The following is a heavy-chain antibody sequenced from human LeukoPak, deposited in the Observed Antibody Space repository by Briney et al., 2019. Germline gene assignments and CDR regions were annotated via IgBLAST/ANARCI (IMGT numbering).Heavy chain of an antibody. CDR1: GFTFDDYG. Sequence: GGSLRLSCAASGFTFDDYGMSWVRQAPGKGLEWVSGINWNGGSTGYADSVKGRFTISRDNAKNSLYPQMNSLRAEDTALYYCARDLVFGYYYGSGSYQGYGMDVWGQGTTVTVSS. V-gene: IGHV3-20*04. CDR2: INWNGGST. D-gene: IGHD3-10*01. J-gene: IGHJ6*02. CDR3: ARDLVFGYYYGSGSYQGYGMDV.